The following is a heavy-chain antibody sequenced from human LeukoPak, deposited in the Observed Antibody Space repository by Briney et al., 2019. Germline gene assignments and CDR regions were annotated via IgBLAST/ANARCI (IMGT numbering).Heavy chain of an antibody. J-gene: IGHJ3*02. CDR3: ARDLGGLRYFDWLPSRNAFDI. CDR1: GGSISSGGYY. V-gene: IGHV4-30-2*01. Sequence: PSETLSLTCTVSGGSISSGGYYWSWIRQPPGKGLEWIGYIYHSGSTYYNPSLKSRVTISVDRSKNQFSLKLSSVTAADTAVYYCARDLGGLRYFDWLPSRNAFDIWGQGTMVTVSS. D-gene: IGHD3-9*01. CDR2: IYHSGST.